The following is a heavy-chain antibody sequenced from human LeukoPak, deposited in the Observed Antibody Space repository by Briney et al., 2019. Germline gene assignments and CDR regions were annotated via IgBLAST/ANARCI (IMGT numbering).Heavy chain of an antibody. Sequence: SETLSLTCTVSGGSISFSTYYWGWIRQPPGKGLDWIGSIYYSGNTYYNPSLKSRVTISVDTSKNQFSLKLSSVTAADTAVYYCASETYYYDSSGQGPRPDAFDIWGQGTMVTVSS. V-gene: IGHV4-39*07. J-gene: IGHJ3*02. CDR3: ASETYYYDSSGQGPRPDAFDI. D-gene: IGHD3-22*01. CDR1: GGSISFSTYY. CDR2: IYYSGNT.